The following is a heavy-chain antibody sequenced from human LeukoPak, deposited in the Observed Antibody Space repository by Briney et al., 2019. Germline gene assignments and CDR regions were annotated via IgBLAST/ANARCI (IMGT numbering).Heavy chain of an antibody. J-gene: IGHJ3*02. CDR3: ARVRYDRSGDPFDI. V-gene: IGHV1-2*02. CDR2: INPNSGGT. Sequence: GASVKFSCKASGFTFSDYYIHWIRQAPGQGLEWVGWINPNSGGTNYGQNFRGRVTMTRDTSISTAFMDLTRLRSDDTAVYYCARVRYDRSGDPFDIWGQGTMVTVSS. D-gene: IGHD3-22*01. CDR1: GFTFSDYY.